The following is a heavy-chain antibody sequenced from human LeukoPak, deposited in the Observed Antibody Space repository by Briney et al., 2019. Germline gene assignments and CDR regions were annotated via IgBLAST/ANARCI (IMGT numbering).Heavy chain of an antibody. CDR3: ARRSGSYWAAKFDY. J-gene: IGHJ4*02. CDR2: IYYSGST. Sequence: SETLSLICTVSGGSISSYYWSWIRQPPGKGREWIGYIYYSGSTNYNPSLKNRVTISVDTSKNQFSLKLSSVTAADTAVYYCARRSGSYWAAKFDYWGQGTLVTVSS. D-gene: IGHD1-26*01. CDR1: GGSISSYY. V-gene: IGHV4-59*01.